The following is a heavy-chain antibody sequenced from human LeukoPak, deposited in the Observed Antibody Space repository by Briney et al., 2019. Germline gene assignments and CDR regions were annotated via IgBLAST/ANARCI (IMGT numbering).Heavy chain of an antibody. V-gene: IGHV1-18*01. J-gene: IGHJ4*02. CDR3: ARDLGFDCSSTSCYGLYFDY. CDR1: GYTFTSYG. Sequence: ASVKVSCKASGYTFTSYGISWVRQAPGQGLEWMGWISACNGNTNYAQKLQGRVTMTTDTSTSTAYMELRSLRSDDTVVYYCARDLGFDCSSTSCYGLYFDYWGQGTLVTVPS. D-gene: IGHD2-2*01. CDR2: ISACNGNT.